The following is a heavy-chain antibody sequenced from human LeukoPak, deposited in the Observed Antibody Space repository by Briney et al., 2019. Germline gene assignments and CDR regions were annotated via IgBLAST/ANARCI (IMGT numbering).Heavy chain of an antibody. D-gene: IGHD5-12*01. CDR1: GGSFSGYY. Sequence: KTSETLSLTCAVYGGSFSGYYWSWIRQPPGKGLEWIGEINHSGSTNYNPSLKSRVTISVDTSKNQFSLKLYSVTAADTAVYYCARGVATMRDWGQGTLVTVSS. J-gene: IGHJ4*02. V-gene: IGHV4-34*01. CDR2: INHSGST. CDR3: ARGVATMRD.